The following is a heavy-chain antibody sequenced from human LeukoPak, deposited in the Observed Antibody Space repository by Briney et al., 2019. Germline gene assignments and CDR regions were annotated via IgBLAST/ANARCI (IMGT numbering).Heavy chain of an antibody. D-gene: IGHD2-15*01. V-gene: IGHV3-30*02. J-gene: IGHJ4*02. CDR3: AKAGAVGVVAAKYFDY. CDR2: IRYDGSNK. CDR1: GFTFSSYG. Sequence: GGSLRLSCAASGFTFSSYGMHWVRQAPGKGLEWVAFIRYDGSNKYYADSVKGRFTISRDNSKNTLYLQMNSLRAEDTAVYYCAKAGAVGVVAAKYFDYWGQGTLVTVSS.